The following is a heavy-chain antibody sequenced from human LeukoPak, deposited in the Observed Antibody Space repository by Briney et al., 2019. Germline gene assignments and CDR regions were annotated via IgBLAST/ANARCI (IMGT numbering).Heavy chain of an antibody. J-gene: IGHJ6*03. D-gene: IGHD3-22*01. CDR3: ARTSSGYNGGYYYYMDV. CDR1: GGSISSYY. CDR2: IYTSGST. V-gene: IGHV4-4*07. Sequence: SETLSLTCTVSGGSISSYYWSWIRQPAGKGLEWIGRIYTSGSTNYNPSLKSRVTMSVDTSKNQFSLKLSSVTAADTAVYYCARTSSGYNGGYYYYMDVWGKRTTVTVSS.